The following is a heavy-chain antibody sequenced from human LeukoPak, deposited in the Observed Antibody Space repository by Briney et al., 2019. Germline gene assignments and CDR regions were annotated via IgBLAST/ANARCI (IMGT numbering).Heavy chain of an antibody. CDR3: ATNYYDSSRAASDY. Sequence: PGGSLRLSCAASGITFSNYAMNWVRRAPGKGLEWVSTISGSGGSAYYVDSVKGRFTISRDNSSNTLYLQMNSLRAEDTAVYYCATNYYDSSRAASDYWGQGTLVTVSS. CDR1: GITFSNYA. CDR2: ISGSGGSA. V-gene: IGHV3-23*01. D-gene: IGHD3-22*01. J-gene: IGHJ4*02.